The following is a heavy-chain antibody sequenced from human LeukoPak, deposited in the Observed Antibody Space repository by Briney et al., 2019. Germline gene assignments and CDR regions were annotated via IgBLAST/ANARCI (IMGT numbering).Heavy chain of an antibody. D-gene: IGHD3-10*01. V-gene: IGHV3-30*18. J-gene: IGHJ4*02. CDR1: GFTFSNYG. CDR2: ISYDGSNK. Sequence: GGSLRLSCAASGFTFSNYGMHWVRQAPGKGLEWVAVISYDGSNKYYADSVKGRFTISRDNSKNTLYLQMNSLRAEDTAVYYCAKDWDYYGSGSYSDYWGQGTLVTVSS. CDR3: AKDWDYYGSGSYSDY.